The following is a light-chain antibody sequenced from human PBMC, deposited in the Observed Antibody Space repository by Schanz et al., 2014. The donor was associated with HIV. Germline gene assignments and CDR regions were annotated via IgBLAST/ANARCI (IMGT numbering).Light chain of an antibody. J-gene: IGLJ2*01. CDR1: SSDVGSYNL. CDR2: EVS. Sequence: QSALTQPASVSGSPGQSITISCTGTSSDVGSYNLVSWYQQHPGKAPKLMISEVSKRPSGVSNRFSGSKSGNTASLTISGLQAEDEADYYCTSKGDINNFMVFGGGTKLTVL. CDR3: TSKGDINNFMV. V-gene: IGLV2-23*02.